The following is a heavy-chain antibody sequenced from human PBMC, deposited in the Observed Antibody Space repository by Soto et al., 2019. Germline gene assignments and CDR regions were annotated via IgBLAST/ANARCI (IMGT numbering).Heavy chain of an antibody. J-gene: IGHJ4*02. Sequence: SAETLSLTCTVSGGSISSGDYYWSWIRQPPGKGLEWIGYISDSGSTYYNPSLTSRVTISVDTSKNQFSLKLSSVTAADTAVYYCARVSSDSSGYYLDYWGQGTLVTV. D-gene: IGHD3-22*01. V-gene: IGHV4-30-4*01. CDR3: ARVSSDSSGYYLDY. CDR1: GGSISSGDYY. CDR2: ISDSGST.